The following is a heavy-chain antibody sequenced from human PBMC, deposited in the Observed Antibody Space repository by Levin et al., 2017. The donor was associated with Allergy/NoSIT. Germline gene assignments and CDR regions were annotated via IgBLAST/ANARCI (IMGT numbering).Heavy chain of an antibody. Sequence: ESLKISCKASRYIFSDYFIHWVRQAPGQGLEWMGWINPHSGDTKYAQEFQGRVTMTRDTSISTAYMELTRLTSDDTAVYYCARDLYNDDSVFGYWGQGTLVNVFS. CDR2: INPHSGDT. CDR3: ARDLYNDDSVFGY. J-gene: IGHJ4*02. D-gene: IGHD3-22*01. V-gene: IGHV1-2*02. CDR1: RYIFSDYF.